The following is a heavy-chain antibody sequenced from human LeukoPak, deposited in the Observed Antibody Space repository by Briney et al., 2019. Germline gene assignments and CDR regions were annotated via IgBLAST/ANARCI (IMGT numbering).Heavy chain of an antibody. Sequence: GGSLRLSCVGSGFTFSNNPLSWVRQAPGKGLEWVSAISGSGGNTYYADSVKGRFTISRDNAKNSLYLQMNSLRAEDTAVYYCARDRGGSYSAIDYWGQGTLVTVSS. CDR3: ARDRGGSYSAIDY. CDR1: GFTFSNNP. CDR2: ISGSGGNT. V-gene: IGHV3-21*01. D-gene: IGHD1-26*01. J-gene: IGHJ4*02.